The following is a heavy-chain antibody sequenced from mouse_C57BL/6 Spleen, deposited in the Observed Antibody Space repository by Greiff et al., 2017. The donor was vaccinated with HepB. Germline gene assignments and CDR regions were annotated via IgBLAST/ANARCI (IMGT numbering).Heavy chain of an antibody. J-gene: IGHJ3*01. D-gene: IGHD2-4*01. Sequence: QVQLKQPGAELVKPGASVKLSCKASGYTFTSYWMHWVKQRPGRGLEWIGRIDPNSGGTKYNEKFKSKATLTVDKPSSTAYMQLSSLTSEDSAVYYCAREGIYYDYDGGKPSAYWGQGTLVTVSA. CDR2: IDPNSGGT. CDR1: GYTFTSYW. V-gene: IGHV1-72*01. CDR3: AREGIYYDYDGGKPSAY.